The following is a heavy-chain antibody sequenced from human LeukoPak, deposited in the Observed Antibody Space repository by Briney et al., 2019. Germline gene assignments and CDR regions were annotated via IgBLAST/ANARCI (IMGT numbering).Heavy chain of an antibody. CDR2: ISWNNGSI. J-gene: IGHJ4*02. CDR1: GFTFDDYA. CDR3: AKSTLYDTPYYFDY. Sequence: GGSQRLSCAASGFTFDDYAMHWVRQAPEKGVEWVSGISWNNGSIDYADSVKGRFTISRDNAKNSLYLQMNSLRAEDTALYYCAKSTLYDTPYYFDYWGQGTLVTVSS. D-gene: IGHD3-22*01. V-gene: IGHV3-9*01.